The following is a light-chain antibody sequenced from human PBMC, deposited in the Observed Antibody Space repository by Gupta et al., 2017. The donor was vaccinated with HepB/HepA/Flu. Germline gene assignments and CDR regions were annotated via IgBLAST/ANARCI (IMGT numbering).Light chain of an antibody. Sequence: DIQMTQSPSTLSASVGDRVTITCRASESISSWLAWYQQKPGKAPKLLIHKASRGESGVPSRFSGSGYGTEFTLTSSSRQPDDFASYYGQQDNSYWTFGQGTKVEFK. V-gene: IGKV1-5*03. CDR1: ESISSW. CDR2: KAS. J-gene: IGKJ1*01. CDR3: QQDNSYWT.